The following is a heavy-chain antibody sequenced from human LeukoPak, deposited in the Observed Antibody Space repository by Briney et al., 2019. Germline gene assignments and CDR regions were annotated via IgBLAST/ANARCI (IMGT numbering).Heavy chain of an antibody. V-gene: IGHV3-NL1*01. CDR3: AKGPTILIDPVLRYFDWLPNYYYYYMDV. J-gene: IGHJ6*03. CDR1: GFTFSSYG. CDR2: IYSGGST. D-gene: IGHD3-9*01. Sequence: GGSLRLSCAASGFTFSSYGMHWVRQAPGKGLEYVSVIYSGGSTYYADSVKGRFTISRDNSKNTLYLQMNSLRAEDTAVYYCAKGPTILIDPVLRYFDWLPNYYYYYMDVWGKGTTVTISS.